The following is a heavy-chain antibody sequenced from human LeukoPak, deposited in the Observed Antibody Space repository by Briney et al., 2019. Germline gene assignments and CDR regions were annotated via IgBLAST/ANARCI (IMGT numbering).Heavy chain of an antibody. CDR3: TRRGYGY. V-gene: IGHV3-7*01. CDR2: VKENGSEI. D-gene: IGHD5-18*01. CDR1: GFTFSSHW. Sequence: GGSLRLSCAASGFTFSSHWMSWVRQAPGEGLERVANVKENGSEIYYVDSVEGQFTISRDNAENSLYLQMNSLSAEDTAVYYCTRRGYGYWGQGTLVTVCS. J-gene: IGHJ4*02.